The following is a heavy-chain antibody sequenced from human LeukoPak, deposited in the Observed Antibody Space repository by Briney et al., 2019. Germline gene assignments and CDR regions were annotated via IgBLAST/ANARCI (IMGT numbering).Heavy chain of an antibody. CDR2: IHDSGSA. V-gene: IGHV4-59*02. Sequence: SETLSLTCTVSGASVIAYYWTWIRQPPGKRLEWLGYIHDSGSANYNPSLNSRLTMSLDASKNQFSLKLSSVSAADTAVYYCVQVRLAGLFDPWGQGTLVTVSS. J-gene: IGHJ5*02. CDR1: GASVIAYY. D-gene: IGHD3-3*02. CDR3: VQVRLAGLFDP.